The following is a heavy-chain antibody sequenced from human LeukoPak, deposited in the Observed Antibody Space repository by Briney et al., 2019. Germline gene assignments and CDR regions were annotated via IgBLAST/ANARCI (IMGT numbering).Heavy chain of an antibody. V-gene: IGHV3-48*03. J-gene: IGHJ5*02. CDR2: ISSSGSTI. D-gene: IGHD2-15*01. Sequence: GGSLRLSCAASGFTFSSYETNWVRQAPGKGLEWVSYISSSGSTIYYADSVKGRFTISRDNAKNSLYLQMNSLRAEDTAVYYCARQKGYCSGGSCYGWFDPWGQGTLVTVSS. CDR1: GFTFSSYE. CDR3: ARQKGYCSGGSCYGWFDP.